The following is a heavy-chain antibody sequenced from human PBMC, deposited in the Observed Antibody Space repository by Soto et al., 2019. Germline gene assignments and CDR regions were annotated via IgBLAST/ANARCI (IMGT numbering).Heavy chain of an antibody. CDR3: ARDSALFGVVPISKYNWFDP. Sequence: QVQLVQSGAEVKKPGASVKVSCKASGYTFTSYGISWVRQAPGQGLEWMGWISAYNGNTNYAQKLQGRVTMTTDTSKSTAYMELRILRSDDTAVYYCARDSALFGVVPISKYNWFDPWGQGTLVTVSS. CDR1: GYTFTSYG. CDR2: ISAYNGNT. J-gene: IGHJ5*02. D-gene: IGHD3-3*01. V-gene: IGHV1-18*04.